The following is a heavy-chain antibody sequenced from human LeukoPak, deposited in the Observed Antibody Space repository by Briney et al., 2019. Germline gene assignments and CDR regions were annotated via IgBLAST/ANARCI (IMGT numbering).Heavy chain of an antibody. CDR3: ARGGQYGSGSHYTYYYYGMDV. CDR1: GGCISSYY. V-gene: IGHV4-4*07. D-gene: IGHD3-10*01. J-gene: IGHJ6*02. CDR2: IYTSGST. Sequence: SETLSLTCTVSGGCISSYYWSWIRQPAGKGLEWIGRIYTSGSTNYKPSLKSRVTMSVDTSKNQFSLKLSSVTAADTAVYYCARGGQYGSGSHYTYYYYGMDVWGQGTTVTVSS.